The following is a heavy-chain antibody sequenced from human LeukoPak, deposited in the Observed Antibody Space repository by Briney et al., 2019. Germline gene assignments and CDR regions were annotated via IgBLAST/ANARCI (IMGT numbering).Heavy chain of an antibody. J-gene: IGHJ4*02. CDR2: INHSGST. Sequence: PSETLSLTCAVYGGSFSGYYWSWIRQPPGKGLEWIGEINHSGSTNYNPSLKSRVTISVDTSKNQFPLKLSSVTAADTAVYYCARHWDGGSYAIDYWGQGTLVTVSS. CDR1: GGSFSGYY. CDR3: ARHWDGGSYAIDY. D-gene: IGHD1-26*01. V-gene: IGHV4-34*01.